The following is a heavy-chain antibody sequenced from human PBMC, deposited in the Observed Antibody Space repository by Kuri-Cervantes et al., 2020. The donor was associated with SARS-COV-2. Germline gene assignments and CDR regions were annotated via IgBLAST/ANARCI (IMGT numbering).Heavy chain of an antibody. V-gene: IGHV4-4*09. J-gene: IGHJ4*02. D-gene: IGHD1-26*01. CDR2: ISNRGVT. Sequence: GSLRLSCAASGFTFSSYAMSWVRQAPGKGLEWIGHISNRGVTYYNPSLQSRVTMSLDTSKNQFSLKLSSVTAADTAVYYCARDINPVGALDYWGQGTLVPVSS. CDR3: ARDINPVGALDY. CDR1: GFTFSSYA.